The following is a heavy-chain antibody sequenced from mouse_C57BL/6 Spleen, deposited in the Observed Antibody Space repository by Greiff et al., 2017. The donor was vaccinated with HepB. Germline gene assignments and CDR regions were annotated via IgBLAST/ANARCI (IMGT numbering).Heavy chain of an antibody. CDR1: GYTFTSYW. CDR3: ARYGEWYFDV. Sequence: QVQLQQPGAELVMPGASVKLSCKASGYTFTSYWMHWVKQRPGQGLEWIGEIDPSDSYTNYNQEFKGKSTLTVDKSSSTAYMQLSSLTSEDSAVYYCARYGEWYFDVWGTGTTVTVSS. J-gene: IGHJ1*03. CDR2: IDPSDSYT. V-gene: IGHV1-69*01. D-gene: IGHD1-1*01.